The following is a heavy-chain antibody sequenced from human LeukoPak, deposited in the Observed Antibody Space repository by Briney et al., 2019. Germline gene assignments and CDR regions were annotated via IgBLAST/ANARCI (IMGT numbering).Heavy chain of an antibody. Sequence: SETLSLTCAVSGGSISSSNWWSWVRQPPGKWLEWIGEIYHSGSTNYNPSLKSRITMSVDTSKNHFSLKLSSVTAADTAIYYCASLRVPGDFDYWGQGTLVTVSS. V-gene: IGHV4-4*02. CDR2: IYHSGST. D-gene: IGHD1-14*01. CDR1: GGSISSSNW. CDR3: ASLRVPGDFDY. J-gene: IGHJ4*02.